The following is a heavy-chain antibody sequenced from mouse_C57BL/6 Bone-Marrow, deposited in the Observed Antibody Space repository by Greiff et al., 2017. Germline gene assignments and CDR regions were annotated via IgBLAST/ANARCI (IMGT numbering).Heavy chain of an antibody. CDR1: GFTFSDYG. Sequence: EVQGVASGGGLVKPGGSLKLSCAASGFTFSDYGMHWVRQAPEKGLEWVAYISSGRSPIYYADTVKGRFTISRDKAKNTLCLQRTSLGSEDTAMYYWARRGAMGYWGQGTSGTVAS. CDR3: ARRGAMGY. J-gene: IGHJ4*01. V-gene: IGHV5-17*01. CDR2: ISSGRSPI.